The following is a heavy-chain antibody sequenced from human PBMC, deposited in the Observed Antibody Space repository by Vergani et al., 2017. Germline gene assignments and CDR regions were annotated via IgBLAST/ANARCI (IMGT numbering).Heavy chain of an antibody. CDR3: AKDDFQVEQQLFPGGFDP. CDR2: ISGSGGST. CDR1: GFTFSSYA. V-gene: IGHV3-23*01. J-gene: IGHJ5*02. Sequence: EVQLLESGGGLVQPGGSLRLSCAASGFTFSSYAMSWVRQAPGKGLEWVSAISGSGGSTYYADSVKGRFTISRDNAKNTLYLQMNSLRAEDTAVYYCAKDDFQVEQQLFPGGFDPWGQGTLVTVSS. D-gene: IGHD6-13*01.